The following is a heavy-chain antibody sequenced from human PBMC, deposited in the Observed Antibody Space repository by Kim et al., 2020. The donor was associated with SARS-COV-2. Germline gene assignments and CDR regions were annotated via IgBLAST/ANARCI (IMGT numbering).Heavy chain of an antibody. D-gene: IGHD3-3*01. Sequence: GGSLRLSCAASGFTFSSYAMSWVRQAPGKGLEWVSAISGSGGSTYYADSVKGRFTISRDNSKNTLYLQMNSLRAEDTAVYYCAKARERSQYYDFWSGGDYGMDVWGQGTTVTVSS. CDR1: GFTFSSYA. CDR3: AKARERSQYYDFWSGGDYGMDV. J-gene: IGHJ6*02. CDR2: ISGSGGST. V-gene: IGHV3-23*01.